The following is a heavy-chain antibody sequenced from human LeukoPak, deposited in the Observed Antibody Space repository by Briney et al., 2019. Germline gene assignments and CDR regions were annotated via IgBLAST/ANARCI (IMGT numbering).Heavy chain of an antibody. Sequence: PGGSLRLSCAASGFTFSSYAMSWVRQAPGKGLEWVSSISSSSSYIYYADSVKSRFTISRDNAKNSLYLQMNSLRAEDTAVYFCASAGHYYDSTGYYLGRWGQGALVTVSS. CDR3: ASAGHYYDSTGYYLGR. D-gene: IGHD3-22*01. J-gene: IGHJ4*02. V-gene: IGHV3-21*01. CDR2: ISSSSSYI. CDR1: GFTFSSYA.